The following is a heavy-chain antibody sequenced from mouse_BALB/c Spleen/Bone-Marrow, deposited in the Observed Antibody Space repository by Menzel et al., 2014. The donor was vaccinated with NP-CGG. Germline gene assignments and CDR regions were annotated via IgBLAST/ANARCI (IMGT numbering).Heavy chain of an antibody. J-gene: IGHJ2*01. D-gene: IGHD2-2*01. V-gene: IGHV5-17*02. CDR3: ARSSYGYDRQAYFFDY. Sequence: EVKPVESGGGLVQPGGSRKLSCAASGFTLSSFGMHWVRQAPEKGLEWVAYISSGSSIIYYADTVKGRFTISRDNPKSTLFLQMTSLRSEDTAMYYCARSSYGYDRQAYFFDYWGQGTTLTVSS. CDR1: GFTLSSFG. CDR2: ISSGSSII.